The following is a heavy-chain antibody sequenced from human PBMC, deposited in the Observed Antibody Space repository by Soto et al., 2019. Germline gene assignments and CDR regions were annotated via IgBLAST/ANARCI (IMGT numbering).Heavy chain of an antibody. CDR2: IWYDGSNK. J-gene: IGHJ4*02. CDR3: ARDPENYDSSGYDSDY. CDR1: GFTFSSYG. D-gene: IGHD3-22*01. V-gene: IGHV3-33*01. Sequence: QVQLVESGGGVVQPGRSLRLSCAASGFTFSSYGMHWVRQAPGKGLEWVAVIWYDGSNKYYADSVKGRFTISRDNSKNTLYLQMNSLRAEDTAVYYCARDPENYDSSGYDSDYWGQGTLVTVSS.